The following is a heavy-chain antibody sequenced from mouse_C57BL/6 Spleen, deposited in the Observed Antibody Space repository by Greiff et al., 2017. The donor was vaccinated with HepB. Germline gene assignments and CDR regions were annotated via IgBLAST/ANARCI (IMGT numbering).Heavy chain of an antibody. D-gene: IGHD1-1*01. V-gene: IGHV1-76*01. CDR1: GYTFTDYY. J-gene: IGHJ2*01. CDR3: ARDGSSPYFDY. Sequence: VQLVESGAELVRPGASVKLSCKASGYTFTDYYINWVKQRPGQGLEWIARIYPGSGNTYYNEKFKGKATLTAEKSSSTAYMQLSSLTSEDSAVYFCARDGSSPYFDYWGQGTTLTVSS. CDR2: IYPGSGNT.